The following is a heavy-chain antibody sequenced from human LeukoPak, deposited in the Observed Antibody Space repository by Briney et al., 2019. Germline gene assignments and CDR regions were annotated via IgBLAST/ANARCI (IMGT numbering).Heavy chain of an antibody. J-gene: IGHJ4*02. CDR1: GYTFTSCG. Sequence: GASVTVSCTASGYTFTSCGISWVRHAPGQGLGWMGWINLYSGGRNYAQKFQGRVTMTRATSISTAYLELSRLRSDDTAVYYCAITWDCSSTSCANDYWGQGTLVTVSS. CDR3: AITWDCSSTSCANDY. D-gene: IGHD2-2*01. CDR2: INLYSGGR. V-gene: IGHV1-2*02.